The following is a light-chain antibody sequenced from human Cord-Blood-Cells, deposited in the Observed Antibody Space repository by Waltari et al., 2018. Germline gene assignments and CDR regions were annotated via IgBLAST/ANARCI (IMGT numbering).Light chain of an antibody. CDR2: DAS. CDR1: QDISNY. CDR3: QQYDNLPLT. V-gene: IGKV1-33*01. J-gene: IGKJ4*01. Sequence: DIQMTQSPSSLSASVGDRVTITCQASQDISNYLNWYQQKPAKAPKLLIYDASNLETGVPSRFSGSGSGTDFTFTISSLQPEDIATYYCQQYDNLPLTFGGGTKVEIK.